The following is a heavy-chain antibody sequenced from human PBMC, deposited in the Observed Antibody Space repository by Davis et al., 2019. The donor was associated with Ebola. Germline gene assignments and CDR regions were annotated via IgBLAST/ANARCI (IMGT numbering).Heavy chain of an antibody. CDR2: IYYSGST. CDR1: GGSISSYY. Sequence: MPSETLSLTCTVSGGSISSYYWSWIRQPPGKGLEWIGYIYYSGSTNYNPSLKSRVTISVDTSKNQFSLKLSSVTAADTAVYYCARDDDYGDYSGGYNWFDPWGQGTLVTVSS. J-gene: IGHJ5*02. V-gene: IGHV4-59*01. CDR3: ARDDDYGDYSGGYNWFDP. D-gene: IGHD4-17*01.